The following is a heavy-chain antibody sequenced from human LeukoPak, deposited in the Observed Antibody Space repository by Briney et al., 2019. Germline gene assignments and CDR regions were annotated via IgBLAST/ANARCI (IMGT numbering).Heavy chain of an antibody. D-gene: IGHD3-10*01. V-gene: IGHV4-59*08. J-gene: IGHJ4*02. CDR1: GGSMSSYY. CDR2: IYFGGST. Sequence: SETLSLTCTVSGGSMSSYYWSWIRQPPGNGLEWIGYIYFGGSTNYSPSLKSRVTMSVDTSKNQFSLRLNSVTAADTAVYYCARTRGPLFFDYWGQGTLVTVSS. CDR3: ARTRGPLFFDY.